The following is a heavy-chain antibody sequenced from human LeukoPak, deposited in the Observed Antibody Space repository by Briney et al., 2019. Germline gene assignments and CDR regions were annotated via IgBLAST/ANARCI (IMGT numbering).Heavy chain of an antibody. CDR1: GGSFSGYY. CDR3: ARVIAAAGTDY. D-gene: IGHD6-13*01. V-gene: IGHV4-34*01. Sequence: SETLSLTCAVYGGSFSGYYWSWIRQPPGKGLEWIGEINHSGSTNYNPSLKSRVTISVDTSKDQFSLKLSSVTAADTAVYYCARVIAAAGTDYWGQGTLVTVSS. CDR2: INHSGST. J-gene: IGHJ4*02.